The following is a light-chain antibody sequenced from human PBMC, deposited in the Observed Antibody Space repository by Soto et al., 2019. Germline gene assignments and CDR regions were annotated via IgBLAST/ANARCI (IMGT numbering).Light chain of an antibody. CDR2: DAS. Sequence: EIVLTQSPATLSLSPGQRATLSCRASQSVSSYLAWYQQKPGQAPRLLIYDASNRATGIPARFSGSGSGTHFTPTISSLEPEDFAVYYCQRRSNWPYTFGQGTKLEIK. J-gene: IGKJ2*01. CDR1: QSVSSY. V-gene: IGKV3-11*01. CDR3: QRRSNWPYT.